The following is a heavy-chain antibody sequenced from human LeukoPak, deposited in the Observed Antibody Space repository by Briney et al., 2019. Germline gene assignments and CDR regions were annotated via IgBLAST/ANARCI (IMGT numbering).Heavy chain of an antibody. CDR1: GGTFSSSA. CDR3: ARDQGLTAPPPYGLDV. J-gene: IGHJ6*02. D-gene: IGHD5-18*01. Sequence: ASVKVSCKASGGTFSSSAITWVRQAPGQGLEWMGRIIPVLNITSYAQKFQGSVTITADTSTSTVYMELSSLRSEETAVYYCARDQGLTAPPPYGLDVWGQGTTVIVSS. V-gene: IGHV1-69*04. CDR2: IIPVLNIT.